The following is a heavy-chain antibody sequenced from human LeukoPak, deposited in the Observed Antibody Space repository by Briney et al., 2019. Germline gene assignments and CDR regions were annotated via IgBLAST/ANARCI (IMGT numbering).Heavy chain of an antibody. D-gene: IGHD4-11*01. Sequence: SETLSLTCTVSGGSISSSSYYWGWIRQPPGKGLEWIGSIYHSGSTYYNPSLKSRVTISVDTSKNQFSLKLSSVTAADTAVYYCARLGKDDYSNYVGYWGQGTLVTVSS. CDR3: ARLGKDDYSNYVGY. V-gene: IGHV4-39*07. CDR2: IYHSGST. J-gene: IGHJ4*02. CDR1: GGSISSSSYY.